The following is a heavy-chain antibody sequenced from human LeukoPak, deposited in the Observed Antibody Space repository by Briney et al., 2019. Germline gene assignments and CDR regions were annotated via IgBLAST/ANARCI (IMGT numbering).Heavy chain of an antibody. CDR2: INHTGST. CDR3: ARTRRTTVVTGGGAFDI. Sequence: SETLSLTCAVYGESFTTFYWGWIRQTPGKGLEWIGEINHTGSTNYNPSLKGRVTISIDTSKNQFSLKLSSVTAADTAVYYCARTRRTTVVTGGGAFDIWGQGTMVTVSS. V-gene: IGHV4-34*01. D-gene: IGHD4-23*01. CDR1: GESFTTFY. J-gene: IGHJ3*02.